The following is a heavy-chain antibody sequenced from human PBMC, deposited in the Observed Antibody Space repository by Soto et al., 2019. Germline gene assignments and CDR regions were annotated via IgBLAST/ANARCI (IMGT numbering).Heavy chain of an antibody. CDR1: VGTFSSYA. V-gene: IGHV1-69*01. D-gene: IGHD6-19*01. J-gene: IGHJ4*02. Sequence: KVSRKASVGTFSSYAISWVRQAPGQGLEWMGGIIPIFGTANYAQKFQGRVTITADESTSTAYMELSSLRSEDTAVYYCARELSGSSGWYDYWGQGTLVTVSS. CDR3: ARELSGSSGWYDY. CDR2: IIPIFGTA.